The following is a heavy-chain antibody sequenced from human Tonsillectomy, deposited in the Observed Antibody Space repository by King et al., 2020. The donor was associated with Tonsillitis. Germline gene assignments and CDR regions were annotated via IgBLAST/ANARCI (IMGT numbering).Heavy chain of an antibody. D-gene: IGHD6-13*01. CDR3: AHSRSSSGYVRGDYFDY. CDR2: IYWDDDK. J-gene: IGHJ4*02. V-gene: IGHV2-5*02. Sequence: ITLKESGPTLVKPTQTLTLTCTFSGFSLSTSGVGVGWIRQPPGKALEWLAVIYWDDDKRYSPSLRSRLTITKDTSKNQVVLAMTNVDPVDTATYYCAHSRSSSGYVRGDYFDYWGQGTLVTVSS. CDR1: GFSLSTSGVG.